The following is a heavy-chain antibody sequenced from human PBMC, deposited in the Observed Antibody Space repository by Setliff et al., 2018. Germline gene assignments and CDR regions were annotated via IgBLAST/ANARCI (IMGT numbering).Heavy chain of an antibody. D-gene: IGHD4-17*01. Sequence: SVKVSCKASGDPFNAYGVSWVRQAPGQGLEWTGAIIPVLGMTDYAQKFQGRLTITADQSTTTVYMELSSLRFDNTALYYCARGPSPTVTPSRLIYFYHMDVWGTGTKVTVS. V-gene: IGHV1-69*10. CDR3: ARGPSPTVTPSRLIYFYHMDV. CDR1: GDPFNAYG. CDR2: IIPVLGMT. J-gene: IGHJ6*03.